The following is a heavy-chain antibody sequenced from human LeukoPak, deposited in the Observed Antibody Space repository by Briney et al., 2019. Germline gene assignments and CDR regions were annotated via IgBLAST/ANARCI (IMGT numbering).Heavy chain of an antibody. Sequence: GASVKVSCKASGYTFTSYGISWVRQAPGQGLEWMGWTSAYNGNTNYAQKLQGRVTMTTDTSTSTAYMELRSLRSDDTAVYYRARAASRDGYNDYWGQGTLVTVSS. J-gene: IGHJ4*02. CDR1: GYTFTSYG. CDR3: ARAASRDGYNDY. V-gene: IGHV1-18*01. D-gene: IGHD5-24*01. CDR2: TSAYNGNT.